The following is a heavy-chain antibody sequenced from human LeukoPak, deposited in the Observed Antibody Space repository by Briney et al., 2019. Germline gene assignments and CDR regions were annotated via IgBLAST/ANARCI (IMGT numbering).Heavy chain of an antibody. CDR2: ICYSGST. Sequence: SETLSLTCTVSGGSISSYYWSWIRQPPGKGLEWIGYICYSGSTNYNPSLKSRVTISVDTSKNQFSLKLSSVTAADTAVYYCARDSRYSFDYWGQGTLVTVSS. V-gene: IGHV4-59*01. J-gene: IGHJ4*02. CDR3: ARDSRYSFDY. CDR1: GGSISSYY. D-gene: IGHD5-18*01.